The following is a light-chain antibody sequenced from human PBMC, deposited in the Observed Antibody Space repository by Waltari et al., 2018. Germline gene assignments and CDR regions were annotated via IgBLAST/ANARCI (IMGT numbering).Light chain of an antibody. CDR2: DVS. Sequence: QSALTQPRSVSGSPGQSVTISCTGTSSDVGGYNYFSWYQHYPGKAPQVMIYDVSKRPSGVPDRFSGSKSGNTASLTISGLQAEDEADYYCYSYAGSYTWVFGGGTKLTVL. J-gene: IGLJ3*02. CDR1: SSDVGGYNY. V-gene: IGLV2-11*01. CDR3: YSYAGSYTWV.